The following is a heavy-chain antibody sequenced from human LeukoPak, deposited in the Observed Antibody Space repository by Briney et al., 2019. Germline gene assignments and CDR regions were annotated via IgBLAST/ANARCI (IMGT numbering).Heavy chain of an antibody. Sequence: GGSLRLSCAASGFTVSSNYMSWVRQAPGKGLEWVSVIYSGGSTYYADSMKGRFTTSRDNSKNTLYLHINSLRAEDTAVYYCVKDDPLDYWGQGTLVIVSS. CDR1: GFTVSSNY. J-gene: IGHJ4*02. V-gene: IGHV3-53*05. CDR2: IYSGGST. CDR3: VKDDPLDY.